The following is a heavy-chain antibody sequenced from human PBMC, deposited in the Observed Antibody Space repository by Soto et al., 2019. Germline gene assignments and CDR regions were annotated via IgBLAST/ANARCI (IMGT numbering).Heavy chain of an antibody. D-gene: IGHD1-26*01. CDR1: GYSFTSYC. Sequence: PXESLEISSKGSGYSFTSYCIGWVRQMPGKGLEWMGIIYPGDSDTRYSPSFQGQVTISADKSISTAYLQWSSLKASDTAMYYCARTNPYSGSYYAFDIWGQGTMVTVSS. J-gene: IGHJ3*02. V-gene: IGHV5-51*01. CDR3: ARTNPYSGSYYAFDI. CDR2: IYPGDSDT.